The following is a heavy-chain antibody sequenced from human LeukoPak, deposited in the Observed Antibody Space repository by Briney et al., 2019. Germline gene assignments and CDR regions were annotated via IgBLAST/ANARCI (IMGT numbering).Heavy chain of an antibody. J-gene: IGHJ4*02. D-gene: IGHD1-1*01. CDR3: AKDTETITTGTLGY. CDR2: ISGSGGST. CDR1: GFTFSSYA. Sequence: GGSLRLSCAASGFTFSSYAMSWVRQAPGKGLEWVSAISGSGGSTYYADSVKGRFTISRDNSKNTLYLQMNSLRAGDTAVYYCAKDTETITTGTLGYWGQGTLVTVSS. V-gene: IGHV3-23*01.